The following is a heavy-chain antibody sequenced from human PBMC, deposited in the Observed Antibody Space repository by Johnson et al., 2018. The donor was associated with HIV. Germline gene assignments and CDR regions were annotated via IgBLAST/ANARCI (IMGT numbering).Heavy chain of an antibody. CDR3: AREGGANLDAFDI. J-gene: IGHJ3*02. D-gene: IGHD3-16*01. CDR1: EFTFDDYG. Sequence: EVQLVESGGGVVRPGGSLRLSCAASEFTFDDYGMSWVRQAPGKGLEWVYGINWNGGSTGYANSVMGRFTVSRDNAKNALYLHMNSLIAEDTALYYCAREGGANLDAFDIWGQGTMVTVSS. CDR2: INWNGGST. V-gene: IGHV3-20*04.